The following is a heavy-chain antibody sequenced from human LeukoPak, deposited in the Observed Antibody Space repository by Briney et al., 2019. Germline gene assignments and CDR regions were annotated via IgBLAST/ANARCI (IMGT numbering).Heavy chain of an antibody. CDR3: AKSGRAFDI. D-gene: IGHD1-14*01. Sequence: GGSLRLSCAASGFTFSSNAIHWVRQAPGKGLEWVAMILSDGNNDYYADSVKGRFTISRDNSKNTLYLQMNSLRAEDTAVYYCAKSGRAFDIWGQGTMVTVSS. CDR1: GFTFSSNA. J-gene: IGHJ3*02. V-gene: IGHV3-30*18. CDR2: ILSDGNND.